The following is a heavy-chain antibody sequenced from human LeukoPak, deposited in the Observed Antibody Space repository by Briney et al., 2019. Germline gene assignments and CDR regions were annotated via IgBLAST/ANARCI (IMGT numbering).Heavy chain of an antibody. J-gene: IGHJ5*02. D-gene: IGHD1-14*01. CDR2: INHSGST. Sequence: PSETLSLTCAVYGGSFSGYYWSWIRQPPGKGLEWIGEINHSGSTNYNPSLKSRVTISVDTSKNQFSLKLSSVTAADTAVYYCARQALPDLNWFDPWGQGTLVTVSS. V-gene: IGHV4-34*01. CDR3: ARQALPDLNWFDP. CDR1: GGSFSGYY.